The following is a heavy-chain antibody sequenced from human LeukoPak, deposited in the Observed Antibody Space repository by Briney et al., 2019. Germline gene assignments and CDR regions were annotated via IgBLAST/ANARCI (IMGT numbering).Heavy chain of an antibody. CDR1: GFTFSSYG. CDR3: AKDDYVWGRYRYSAFDI. J-gene: IGHJ3*02. D-gene: IGHD3-16*02. Sequence: SGGTLRLSCAASGFTFSSYGMSWVRQAPGKGLEWVSAISGSGGSTYYADSVKGRFIISRDNSKNTLNLQMNSLRAEDTAVYYCAKDDYVWGRYRYSAFDIWGQGTMVTVSS. V-gene: IGHV3-23*01. CDR2: ISGSGGST.